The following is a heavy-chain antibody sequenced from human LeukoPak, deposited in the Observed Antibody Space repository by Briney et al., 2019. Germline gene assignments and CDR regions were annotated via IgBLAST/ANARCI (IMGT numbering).Heavy chain of an antibody. CDR1: GFIFGDYA. CDR2: ISGDGYSS. J-gene: IGHJ4*02. CDR3: AKDGSGDYNFDY. Sequence: GGSLRLSCAASGFIFGDYAMHWVRQAPGKGLGWVSFISGDGYSSNYSDSVKGRFIVSRDNSKNSVHLQMNDLRTEDSALYYCAKDGSGDYNFDYWGQGTLVAVSS. V-gene: IGHV3-43*02. D-gene: IGHD4-17*01.